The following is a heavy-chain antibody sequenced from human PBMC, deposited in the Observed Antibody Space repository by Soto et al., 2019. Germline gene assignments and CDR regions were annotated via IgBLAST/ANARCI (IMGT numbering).Heavy chain of an antibody. CDR2: FYPGDFDT. Sequence: GESLKISCKGSGYNFTSYWIGWVRQMPGKGLDWLGIFYPGDFDTRYSPSFQGQVTISADKSISTAYLQWSSLKASDTAMYYCARRSSAFYYYYMDVWGKGTTVTVSS. D-gene: IGHD2-2*01. CDR3: ARRSSAFYYYYMDV. CDR1: GYNFTSYW. V-gene: IGHV5-51*01. J-gene: IGHJ6*03.